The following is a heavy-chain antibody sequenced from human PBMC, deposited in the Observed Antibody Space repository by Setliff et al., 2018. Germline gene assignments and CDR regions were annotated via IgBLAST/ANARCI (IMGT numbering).Heavy chain of an antibody. Sequence: GASVKVSCKASGYTFTDHGVSWVRQAPGLGLEWVGWISPHNGKSYSAPKFQDRVFLTTDTSTATAYLDLRSLRSDDTAVHYCSRLVRFCTRIVCQRLSGDDYWGQGTLVTVSS. J-gene: IGHJ4*02. V-gene: IGHV1-18*01. CDR1: GYTFTDHG. D-gene: IGHD3-10*01. CDR3: SRLVRFCTRIVCQRLSGDDY. CDR2: ISPHNGKS.